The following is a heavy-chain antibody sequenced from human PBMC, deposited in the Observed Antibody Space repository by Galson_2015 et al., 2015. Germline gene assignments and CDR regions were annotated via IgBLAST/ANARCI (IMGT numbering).Heavy chain of an antibody. CDR3: AADSSGYYYAEYFQH. CDR1: GFTFSSYG. D-gene: IGHD3-22*01. V-gene: IGHV3-33*01. Sequence: SLRLSCAASGFTFSSYGMHWVRQAPGKGLEWVAVIWYDGSNKYYADSVKGRFTISRDNSKNTLYLQMNSLRAEDTAVYYCAADSSGYYYAEYFQHWGQGTLVTVSS. CDR2: IWYDGSNK. J-gene: IGHJ1*01.